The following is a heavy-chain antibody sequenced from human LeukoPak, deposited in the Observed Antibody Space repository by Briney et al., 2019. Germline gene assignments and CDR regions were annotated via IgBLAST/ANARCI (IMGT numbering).Heavy chain of an antibody. D-gene: IGHD5/OR15-5a*01. CDR2: ISGNGAGT. Sequence: GGSLRLSCAPSGFTFSSHAMSWVRQAPGKGLEWVSGISGNGAGTYYRDSVKGRFTISRDNSKNTLYLQMDSLRAEDTAVYYCAKVSWDSTSHDFDCWGQGTLVTVSS. V-gene: IGHV3-23*01. CDR1: GFTFSSHA. J-gene: IGHJ4*02. CDR3: AKVSWDSTSHDFDC.